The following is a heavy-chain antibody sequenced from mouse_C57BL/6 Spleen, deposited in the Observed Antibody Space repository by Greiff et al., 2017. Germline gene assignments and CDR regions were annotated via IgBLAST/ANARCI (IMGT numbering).Heavy chain of an antibody. CDR3: AIGYSNYHYAMDY. V-gene: IGHV1-64*01. J-gene: IGHJ4*01. D-gene: IGHD2-5*01. CDR2: IHPNSGST. CDR1: GYTFTSYW. Sequence: VQLQQPGAELVKPGASVKLSCKASGYTFTSYWMHWVKQRTGQGLEWIGMIHPNSGSTNYNEKFKSKATLTVDKSSSTAYMQLSSLTSEDSAVYYCAIGYSNYHYAMDYWGQGTSVTVSS.